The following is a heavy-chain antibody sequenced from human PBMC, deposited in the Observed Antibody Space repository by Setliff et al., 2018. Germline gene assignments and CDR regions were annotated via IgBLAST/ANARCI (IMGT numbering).Heavy chain of an antibody. J-gene: IGHJ4*02. V-gene: IGHV1-24*01. CDR1: GYTLTELS. Sequence: ASVKVSCKVSGYTLTELSMHWVRQAPGKGLEWMGGFDPEDGETIYAQKFQGRVTMTEDTSTRTAYMELSSLRFEDTAVYYCARDTRDKYDTSGYYLSLDSWGQGTLVTVSS. CDR2: FDPEDGET. CDR3: ARDTRDKYDTSGYYLSLDS. D-gene: IGHD3-22*01.